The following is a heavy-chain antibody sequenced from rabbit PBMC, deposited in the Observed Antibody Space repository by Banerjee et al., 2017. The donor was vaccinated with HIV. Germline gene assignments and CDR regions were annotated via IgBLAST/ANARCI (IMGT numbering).Heavy chain of an antibody. D-gene: IGHD4-2*01. Sequence: QEQLKESGGGLVQPGGSLKLSCKASGFSFSNGYVMCWVRQAPGKGLEWIACINTISGDTVYATWAKGRFTISKASWTTVTLQMTSLTAADTATYFCVRWGWLWGPGTLVTVS. V-gene: IGHV1S45*01. J-gene: IGHJ4*01. CDR2: INTISGDT. CDR3: VRWGWL. CDR1: GFSFSNGYV.